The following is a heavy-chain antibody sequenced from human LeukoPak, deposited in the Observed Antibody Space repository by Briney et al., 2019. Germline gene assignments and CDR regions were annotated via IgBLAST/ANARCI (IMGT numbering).Heavy chain of an antibody. CDR2: ISSRSSHI. V-gene: IGHV3-21*04. CDR1: GFAFSTYT. J-gene: IGHJ5*02. Sequence: GGSLRLSCGASGFAFSTYTMNWVRQGPGKGLEWVSSISSRSSHIYYADSVKGRFTISRENAKNSLYLQMTSLRADDTAVYWCARGGRDYASVNYNHWGQGTLVTVSS. D-gene: IGHD3-10*01. CDR3: ARGGRDYASVNYNH.